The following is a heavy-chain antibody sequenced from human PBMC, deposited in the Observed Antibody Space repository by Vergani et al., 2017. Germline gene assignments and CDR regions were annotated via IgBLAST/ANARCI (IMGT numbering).Heavy chain of an antibody. V-gene: IGHV3-33*01. J-gene: IGHJ4*02. D-gene: IGHD3-16*01. CDR3: ARDTGDGDYLDY. CDR2: IWYDGSNK. CDR1: GFTFSSHG. Sequence: QVQLVESGGGVVQPGRSLRLSCAASGFTFSSHGMHWVRQGPGKGLEWVAVIWYDGSNKYYADSVKGRFTISRDNSKNTLYLQMNSLRAEDTAVYYCARDTGDGDYLDYWGQGTLVTVSS.